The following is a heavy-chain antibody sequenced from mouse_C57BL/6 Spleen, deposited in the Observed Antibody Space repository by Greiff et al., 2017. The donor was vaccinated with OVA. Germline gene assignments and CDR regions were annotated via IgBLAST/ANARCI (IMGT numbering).Heavy chain of an antibody. V-gene: IGHV1-76*01. CDR1: GYTFTDYY. CDR2: IYPGSGNT. D-gene: IGHD1-1*01. Sequence: QVQLQQSGAELVRPGASVKLSCKASGYTFTDYYINWVKQRPGQGLEWIARIYPGSGNTYYNEKFKGKATLTAEKSSSTAYMQLSSLTSEDSAVYFCARGLTTVSYFDYWGQGTTLTVSS. J-gene: IGHJ2*01. CDR3: ARGLTTVSYFDY.